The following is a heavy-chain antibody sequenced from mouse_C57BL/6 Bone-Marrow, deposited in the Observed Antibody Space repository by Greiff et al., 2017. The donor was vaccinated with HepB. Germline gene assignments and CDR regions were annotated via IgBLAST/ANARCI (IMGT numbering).Heavy chain of an antibody. V-gene: IGHV14-4*01. CDR1: GFNIKDDY. D-gene: IGHD2-4*01. CDR3: TKGLPRGAMDY. J-gene: IGHJ4*01. Sequence: EVKLMESGAELVRPGASVKLSCTASGFNIKDDYMHWVKQRPEQGLEWIGWIDPENGDTEYASKFQGKATITADTSSNTAYLQLSSLTSEDTAVYYCTKGLPRGAMDYWGQGTSVTVSS. CDR2: IDPENGDT.